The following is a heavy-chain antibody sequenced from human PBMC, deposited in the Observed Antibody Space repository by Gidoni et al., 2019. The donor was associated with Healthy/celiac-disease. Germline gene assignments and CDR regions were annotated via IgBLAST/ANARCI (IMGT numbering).Heavy chain of an antibody. V-gene: IGHV1-69*06. CDR1: GGTFSSYA. J-gene: IGHJ4*02. CDR3: AREGRGGSYEGY. CDR2: ILPCFGTA. D-gene: IGHD1-26*01. Sequence: HVQLVQSGAEVKKPGSSVKVSCKASGGTFSSYAISWVRQSPVQGREWMGGILPCFGTANYAQKFQGRVTITADKSTSTAYMELSSLGSEDTSVYYCAREGRGGSYEGYWGQGTLVTVSS.